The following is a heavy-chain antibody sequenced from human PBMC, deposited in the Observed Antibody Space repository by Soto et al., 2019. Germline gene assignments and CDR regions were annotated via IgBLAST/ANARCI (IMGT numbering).Heavy chain of an antibody. CDR3: ARVGRDYDSSVYSRFDP. CDR2: ISSSGSTI. V-gene: IGHV3-11*01. CDR1: GFTFSDYY. Sequence: LRLSCAASGFTFSDYYMSWIRQAPGKGLEWVSYISSSGSTIYYADSVKGRFTISRDNAKNSLYLQMNSLRAEDTAVYYCARVGRDYDSSVYSRFDPWGQGTLVTVSS. J-gene: IGHJ5*02. D-gene: IGHD3-22*01.